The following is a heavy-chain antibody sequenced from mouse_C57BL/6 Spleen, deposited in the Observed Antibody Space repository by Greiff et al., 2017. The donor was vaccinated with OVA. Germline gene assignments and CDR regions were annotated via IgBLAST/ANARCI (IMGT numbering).Heavy chain of an antibody. CDR3: ARDDGSIAEGGKGKQVNGAAESQSFPNV. CDR1: GFTFTDYY. J-gene: IGHJ1*01. D-gene: IGHD2-3*01. Sequence: VQLKESGPVLVKPGPSVKISCKASGFTFTDYYMHWVKQSHGKSLEWIGLVYPYNGGTSYNQKFKGKATLTVDTSSSTASMELNSLTSEDSAVFYCARDDGSIAEGGKGKQVNGAAESQSFPNV. CDR2: VYPYNGGT. V-gene: IGHV1-36*01.